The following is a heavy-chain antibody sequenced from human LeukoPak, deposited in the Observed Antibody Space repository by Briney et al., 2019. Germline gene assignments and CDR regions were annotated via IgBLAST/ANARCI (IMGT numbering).Heavy chain of an antibody. CDR1: GGSISSGGYS. V-gene: IGHV4-30-2*05. CDR2: IYHSGST. J-gene: IGHJ4*02. CDR3: ATYGDYTFFDY. Sequence: PSQTLSLTCAVSGGSISSGGYSWSWIRQPPGKGLEWIGYIYHSGSTYYNPSLKSRVTISVDTSKKQFSLKLSSVTAADTAVYYCATYGDYTFFDYWGQGTLVTVST. D-gene: IGHD4-17*01.